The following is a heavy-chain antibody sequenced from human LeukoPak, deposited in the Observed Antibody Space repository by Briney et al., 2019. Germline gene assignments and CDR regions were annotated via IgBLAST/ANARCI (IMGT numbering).Heavy chain of an antibody. Sequence: ASVKASCKASGYTLTSYDINWVRQASGQGLEWMGWMDPNKGNTGYAQKFRGRVTMTRNSSINTAYLELSSLTSEDTAVYYCASGGSLTGYHGWFDPWGRGILVTVSS. CDR1: GYTLTSYD. J-gene: IGHJ5*02. CDR2: MDPNKGNT. CDR3: ASGGSLTGYHGWFDP. D-gene: IGHD3-9*01. V-gene: IGHV1-8*01.